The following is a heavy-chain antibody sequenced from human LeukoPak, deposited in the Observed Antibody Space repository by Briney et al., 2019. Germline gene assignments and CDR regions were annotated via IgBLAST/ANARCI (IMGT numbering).Heavy chain of an antibody. D-gene: IGHD6-13*01. Sequence: ASVKVSFKSSGYTFTSYGISWVRQAPGQGLEWMGWISAYNGNTNYAQKLQGRVTMTTDTSTSTAYMELRSLRSDDTAVYYCARVPGIAAAGSYYYYYYMDVWGKGTTVTVSS. CDR1: GYTFTSYG. CDR2: ISAYNGNT. V-gene: IGHV1-18*01. J-gene: IGHJ6*03. CDR3: ARVPGIAAAGSYYYYYYMDV.